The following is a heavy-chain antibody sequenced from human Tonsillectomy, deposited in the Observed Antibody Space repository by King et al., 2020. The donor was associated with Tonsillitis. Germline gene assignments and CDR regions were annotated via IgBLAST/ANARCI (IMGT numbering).Heavy chain of an antibody. V-gene: IGHV1-69*06. J-gene: IGHJ6*02. CDR1: GGTFNSYG. CDR2: IIPIFGTT. Sequence: QLVQSGAEVKKSGSSVKVSCKASGGTFNSYGLSWVRQAPGHGLEWMGGIIPIFGTTNYAQKFQGRVTISADKSTSTAYMELSSLRSEDTAVYYFASPREQLLRDYYYNALDVWGQGTTVTVSS. D-gene: IGHD6-13*01. CDR3: ASPREQLLRDYYYNALDV.